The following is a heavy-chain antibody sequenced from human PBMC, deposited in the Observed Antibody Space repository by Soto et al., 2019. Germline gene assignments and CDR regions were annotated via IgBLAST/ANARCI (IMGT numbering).Heavy chain of an antibody. V-gene: IGHV1-69*13. D-gene: IGHD3-9*01. CDR1: GGTFSSYA. Sequence: SVKVSCKASGGTFSSYAISWVRQAPGQGLEWMGGIIPIFGTANYAQKFQGRVTITADESTSTAYMELSSLRSEDTAVYYCARGSYYDILTGYSNGPFDYWGQGTLVTVSS. CDR3: ARGSYYDILTGYSNGPFDY. J-gene: IGHJ4*02. CDR2: IIPIFGTA.